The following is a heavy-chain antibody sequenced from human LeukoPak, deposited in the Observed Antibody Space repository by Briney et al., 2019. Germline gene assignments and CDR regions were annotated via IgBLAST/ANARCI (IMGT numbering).Heavy chain of an antibody. CDR3: ARGGTTREGFDY. D-gene: IGHD1-7*01. CDR1: GGSISTYY. J-gene: IGHJ4*02. Sequence: SETLSLXCTVSGGSISTYYWNWIRQPPGKGLEWIGNIYYSGSTNYNPSLKSRVTISVDTSKKQFSLKLSSVTAADTAVYYCARGGTTREGFDYWGQGTLVTVSS. CDR2: IYYSGST. V-gene: IGHV4-59*01.